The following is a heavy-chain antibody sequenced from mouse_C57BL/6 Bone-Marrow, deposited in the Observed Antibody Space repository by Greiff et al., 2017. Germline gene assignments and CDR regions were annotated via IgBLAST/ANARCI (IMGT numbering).Heavy chain of an antibody. CDR2: ISSGGDYI. CDR3: TRDRVYYLKYFDV. Sequence: EVQRVESGEGLVKPGGSLKLSCAASGFTFSSYAMSWVRQTPEKRLEWVAYISSGGDYIYYADTVKGRFTISRDNARNTLYLQMSSLKSEDTAMYYCTRDRVYYLKYFDVWGTGTTVTVSS. V-gene: IGHV5-9-1*02. D-gene: IGHD1-1*01. J-gene: IGHJ1*03. CDR1: GFTFSSYA.